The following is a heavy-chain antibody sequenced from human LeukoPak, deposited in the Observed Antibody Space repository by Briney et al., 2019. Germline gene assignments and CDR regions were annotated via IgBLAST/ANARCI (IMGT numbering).Heavy chain of an antibody. CDR1: GFTFSSYW. D-gene: IGHD4-23*01. Sequence: GGSLRLSCAASGFTFSSYWMHWVRQAPGKGLVWVSRINSDGSSTSYADSVKGRFTISRDNAKSTLYLQMNNLRAEDTAVYYCSSGNAHAFDIWGQGTMVTVSS. CDR3: SSGNAHAFDI. V-gene: IGHV3-74*01. CDR2: INSDGSST. J-gene: IGHJ3*02.